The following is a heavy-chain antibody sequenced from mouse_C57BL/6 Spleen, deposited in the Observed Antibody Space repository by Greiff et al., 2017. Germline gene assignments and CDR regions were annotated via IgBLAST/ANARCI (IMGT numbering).Heavy chain of an antibody. V-gene: IGHV1-22*01. CDR3: LSVVTTVYFDY. CDR1: GYTFTDYN. CDR2: INPNNGGT. Sequence: EVQLQQSGPELVKPGASVKMSCKASGYTFTDYNMHWVKQSHGKSLEWIGDINPNNGGTSYNQKFKGKATLTVNKSSSTAYLELRSLTSEDSAMYYCLSVVTTVYFDYWGQVTTLTVSS. D-gene: IGHD2-2*01. J-gene: IGHJ2*01.